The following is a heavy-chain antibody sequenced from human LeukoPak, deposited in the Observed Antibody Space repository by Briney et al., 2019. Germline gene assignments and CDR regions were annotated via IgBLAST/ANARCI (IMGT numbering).Heavy chain of an antibody. CDR3: ARGGYFDWSYYYYYYMDV. V-gene: IGHV4-4*07. CDR2: IYTSGST. D-gene: IGHD3-9*01. J-gene: IGHJ6*03. CDR1: GGSISRYY. Sequence: NPSETLSLTCTVSGGSISRYYWSWIRQPAGKGLEWIGRIYTSGSTNYNPSLKSRVTISVDTSKNQFSLKLSSVTAADTAVYYCARGGYFDWSYYYYYYMDVWGKGTTVTISS.